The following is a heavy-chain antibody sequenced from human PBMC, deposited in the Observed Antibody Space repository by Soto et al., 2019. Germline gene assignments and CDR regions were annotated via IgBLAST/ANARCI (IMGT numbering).Heavy chain of an antibody. CDR1: GFTFTHYR. Sequence: EVQLVESGGGFVQPGGSLRLSFAASGFTFTHYRIHWVGQPPGKGLEWVGRINSDGARIEYGDSVKGRFTISRDNAHNMVFLQMYSLTDEDSGVYFCARAGDLNYGQDFWGQVTLVTVSS. J-gene: IGHJ4*02. D-gene: IGHD3-16*01. CDR2: INSDGARI. V-gene: IGHV3-74*03. CDR3: ARAGDLNYGQDF.